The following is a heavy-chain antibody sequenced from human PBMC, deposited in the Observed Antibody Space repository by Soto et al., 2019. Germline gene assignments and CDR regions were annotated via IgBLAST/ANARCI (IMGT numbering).Heavy chain of an antibody. CDR1: GGSISSYY. J-gene: IGHJ4*02. CDR2: IYYSGST. CDR3: ASRSGWCEPIDY. Sequence: SETLSLTCTVSGGSISSYYWSWIRQPPGKGLEWIGYIYYSGSTNYNPSLKSRVTISVDTSKNQFSLKLSSVTAADTAVYYCASRSGWCEPIDYWGQGTLVTVSS. D-gene: IGHD6-19*01. V-gene: IGHV4-59*01.